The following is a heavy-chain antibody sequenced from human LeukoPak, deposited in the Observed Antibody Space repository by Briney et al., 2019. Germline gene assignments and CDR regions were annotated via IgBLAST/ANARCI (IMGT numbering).Heavy chain of an antibody. D-gene: IGHD3-9*01. CDR2: IIPIFGTA. Sequence: SVKVSCKASGGTFSSYAISWVRQAPGQGLEWMGGIIPIFGTANYAQKFQGRVTITADESTNTAYMELSSLRSEDTAVYYCATTGIHILTGYQEGAFDSWGQGTLVTVSS. V-gene: IGHV1-69*13. CDR3: ATTGIHILTGYQEGAFDS. J-gene: IGHJ4*02. CDR1: GGTFSSYA.